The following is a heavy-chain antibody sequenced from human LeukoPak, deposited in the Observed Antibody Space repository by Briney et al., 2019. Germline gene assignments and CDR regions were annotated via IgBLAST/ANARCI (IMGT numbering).Heavy chain of an antibody. J-gene: IGHJ4*02. V-gene: IGHV3-30*02. D-gene: IGHD3-16*02. CDR3: AKDGVIAGDR. CDR2: IQYDGNNK. CDR1: GFTFSGYG. Sequence: PGGSLRLYCAASGFTFSGYGMHWVRQAPGKGLEWVSFIQYDGNNKYYTDSVKGRFTISRDDSKNTLYLQMSSLRAEDAAVYYCAKDGVIAGDRWGQGTLVTVSS.